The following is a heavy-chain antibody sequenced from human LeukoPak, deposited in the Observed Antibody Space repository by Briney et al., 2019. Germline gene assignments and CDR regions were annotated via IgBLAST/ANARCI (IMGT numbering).Heavy chain of an antibody. CDR1: GFTVSSNY. D-gene: IGHD5/OR15-5a*01. CDR3: ARLVYDDLHYFDY. Sequence: GGSLRLSCAASGFTVSSNYMSWVRQAPGKGLEWVSLIYSGGSTYYADSVKGRFTISRDNSKNTVYLQMNSLRAEDTAVYYCARLVYDDLHYFDYWGQGSLVTVSS. J-gene: IGHJ4*02. V-gene: IGHV3-53*01. CDR2: IYSGGST.